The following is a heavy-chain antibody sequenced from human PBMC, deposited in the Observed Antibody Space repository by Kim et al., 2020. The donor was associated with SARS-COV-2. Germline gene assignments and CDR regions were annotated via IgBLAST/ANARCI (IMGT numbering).Heavy chain of an antibody. CDR2: ISSRSSYI. V-gene: IGHV3-21*01. D-gene: IGHD3-10*01. J-gene: IGHJ6*02. Sequence: GGSLRLSCAASGFTFSSYSMNWVRQAPGKGLEWVSSISSRSSYIYYADSVKGRFTISRDNAKNSLYLQMNSLRAEDTAVYYCAREPYGSGSYYYGMDVWGQGTTVTVSS. CDR1: GFTFSSYS. CDR3: AREPYGSGSYYYGMDV.